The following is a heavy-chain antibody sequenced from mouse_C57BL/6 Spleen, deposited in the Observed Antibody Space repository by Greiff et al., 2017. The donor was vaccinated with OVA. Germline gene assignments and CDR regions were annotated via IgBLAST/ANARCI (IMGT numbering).Heavy chain of an antibody. D-gene: IGHD1-1*01. CDR2: IDPANGNT. Sequence: VQLKQSVAELVRPGASVKLSCTASGFTITNTYMHWVKQRPEQGLEWIGRIDPANGNTKYAPKFQGKATITADTSSNTAYLQLSSLTSEDTAIYYCVITTVVAPLNFDVWGTGTTVTVSS. CDR3: VITTVVAPLNFDV. CDR1: GFTITNTY. J-gene: IGHJ1*03. V-gene: IGHV14-3*01.